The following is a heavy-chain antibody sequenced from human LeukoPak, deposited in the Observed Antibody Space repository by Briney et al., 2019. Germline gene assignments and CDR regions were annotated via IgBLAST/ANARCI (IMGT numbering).Heavy chain of an antibody. CDR3: AKGDLEN. Sequence: GGSLRLSCAASGFTVDYWMSWARQAPGKGLEWVATMTHDGSDEYYLDSVKGRFTISRDSAKNSIYLQMNSLRVEDTSTYYCAKGDLENWGQGTLVTVSS. CDR1: GFTVDYW. V-gene: IGHV3-7*01. J-gene: IGHJ4*02. CDR2: MTHDGSDE.